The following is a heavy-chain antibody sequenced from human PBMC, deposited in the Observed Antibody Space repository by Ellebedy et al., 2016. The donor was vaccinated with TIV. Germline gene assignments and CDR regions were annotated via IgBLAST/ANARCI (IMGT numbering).Heavy chain of an antibody. CDR2: INPSGGST. Sequence: ASVKVSCXASGYTFTSYYMHWVRQAPGQGLEWMGIINPSGGSTSYAQKFQGRVTMTRDTSTSTVYMELSSLRSEDTAVYYCASREGVATSSDYYYGMDVWGQGTTVTVSS. CDR1: GYTFTSYY. J-gene: IGHJ6*02. D-gene: IGHD5-12*01. V-gene: IGHV1-46*01. CDR3: ASREGVATSSDYYYGMDV.